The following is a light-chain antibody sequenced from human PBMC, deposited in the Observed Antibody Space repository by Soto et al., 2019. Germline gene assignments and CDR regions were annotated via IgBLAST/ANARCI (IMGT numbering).Light chain of an antibody. CDR1: SRDVGGYNY. J-gene: IGLJ2*01. CDR3: SSYTSSTSVV. Sequence: QSALTQPASVSGSPGQSITISCTGTSRDVGGYNYVSWYQHHPGKAPKLMIYEVSNRPSGVSNRFSGSKSGNTASLTISGLQADDEADYYCSSYTSSTSVVFGGGTKVTVL. CDR2: EVS. V-gene: IGLV2-14*01.